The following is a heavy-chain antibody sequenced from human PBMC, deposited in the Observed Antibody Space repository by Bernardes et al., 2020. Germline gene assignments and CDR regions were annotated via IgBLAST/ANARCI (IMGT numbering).Heavy chain of an antibody. CDR3: ARALGYCSGGSCYSSWFDP. D-gene: IGHD2-15*01. CDR1: GGSFSGYY. J-gene: IGHJ5*02. CDR2: INHSGST. Sequence: SKTLYLTCAVYGGSFSGYYWSWIRQPPGKGLEWIGEINHSGSTNYNPSLKSRVTISVDTSKNQFSLKLSSVTAADTAVYYCARALGYCSGGSCYSSWFDPWGQGTLVTVSS. V-gene: IGHV4-34*01.